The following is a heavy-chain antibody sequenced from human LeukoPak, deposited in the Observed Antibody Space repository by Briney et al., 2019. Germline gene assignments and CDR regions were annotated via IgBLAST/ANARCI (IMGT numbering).Heavy chain of an antibody. D-gene: IGHD3-10*01. J-gene: IGHJ4*02. CDR1: GGSISSGGYY. V-gene: IGHV4-31*03. CDR3: AREWHGSGSYYFDY. Sequence: SETLSLTCTVSGGSISSGGYYWSWIRQHPGKGLEWIGYIYYSGSTYYNPSLKSRVTISVDTSKNQFSLKLSSVTAADTAVYYCAREWHGSGSYYFDYWGQGTLVTVSS. CDR2: IYYSGST.